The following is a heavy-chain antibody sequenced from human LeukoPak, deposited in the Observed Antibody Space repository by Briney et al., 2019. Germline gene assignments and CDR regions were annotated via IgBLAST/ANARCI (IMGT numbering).Heavy chain of an antibody. CDR1: GFTFSSYS. Sequence: GGSLRLSCAASGFTFSSYSMNWVRQAPGKGLEWVSSISSTSSYIYYADSMKGRFTISRDNAKNSLYLQMNSLKIEDTAVYYCARAPPIDYWGQGTLVTVSS. V-gene: IGHV3-21*04. CDR2: ISSTSSYI. CDR3: ARAPPIDY. J-gene: IGHJ4*02.